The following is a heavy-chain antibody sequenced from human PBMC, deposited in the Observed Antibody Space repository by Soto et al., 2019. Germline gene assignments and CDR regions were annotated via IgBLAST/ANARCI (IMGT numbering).Heavy chain of an antibody. D-gene: IGHD3-10*01. V-gene: IGHV4-59*01. J-gene: IGHJ5*02. CDR2: ISYSGST. CDR3: ARDWDSSGLFDP. Sequence: PSETLSLTCSVSDASITTYYWSWIRQPPGKGLEWIGSISYSGSTKYNPSLESRVMISLDTSKNQFSLRLTSVTAADTALYYCARDWDSSGLFDPWGQGALVTVS. CDR1: DASITTYY.